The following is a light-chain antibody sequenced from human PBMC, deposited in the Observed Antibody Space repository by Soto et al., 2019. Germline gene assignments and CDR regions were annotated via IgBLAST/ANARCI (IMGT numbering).Light chain of an antibody. CDR2: AAS. CDR1: QGISNY. V-gene: IGKV1-27*01. Sequence: DIQMTQSPSSLSASVGDRVTIACRASQGISNYLAWYQQRPGKVPKLLIYAASTLHPGVPSRFSGSGSGTDFTLTISSLQPEDVATYYCQKYNSAPPTFGQGTRLEIK. J-gene: IGKJ5*01. CDR3: QKYNSAPPT.